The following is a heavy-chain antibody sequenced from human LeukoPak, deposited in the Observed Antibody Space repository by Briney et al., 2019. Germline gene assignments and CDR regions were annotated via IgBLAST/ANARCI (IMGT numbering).Heavy chain of an antibody. CDR1: GGSISSYY. J-gene: IGHJ4*02. V-gene: IGHV4-4*07. CDR3: ARDGGMATINVDFDY. Sequence: PSETLSLTCTVSGGSISSYYWSWIRQPAGKGLEWIGRIYTSGSTNYNPSLKSRVTMSVDTSKNQFSLKLSSMTAADTAVYYCARDGGMATINVDFDYWGQGTLVTVSS. D-gene: IGHD5-24*01. CDR2: IYTSGST.